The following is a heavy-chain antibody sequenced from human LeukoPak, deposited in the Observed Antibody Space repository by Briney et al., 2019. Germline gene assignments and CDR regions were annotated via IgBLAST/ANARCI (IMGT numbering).Heavy chain of an antibody. V-gene: IGHV3-74*01. D-gene: IGHD5-12*01. CDR1: GFTFCSYW. Sequence: GGPLRLLCAASGFTFCSYWMQWVRHAPGKALVWVSRIDGDGSSTNYADSVKGRFTISRDNAKNTLYLQMNSLRAEDTAVYYCARGYSGYFYYWGQGTLVTVSS. CDR2: IDGDGSST. CDR3: ARGYSGYFYY. J-gene: IGHJ4*02.